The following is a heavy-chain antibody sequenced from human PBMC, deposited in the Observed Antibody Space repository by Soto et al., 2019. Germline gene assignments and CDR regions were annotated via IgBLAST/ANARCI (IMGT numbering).Heavy chain of an antibody. CDR1: GFTFSDYY. Sequence: PGGSLRLSCAASGFTFSDYYMSWIRQAPGKGLEWVSYISSSGSTIYYADSVKGRFTISRDNAKNSLYLQMNSLRAEDTAVYYCARIRYYDSGSSINWFDPWGQGTLVTGSS. D-gene: IGHD3-10*01. CDR2: ISSSGSTI. CDR3: ARIRYYDSGSSINWFDP. J-gene: IGHJ5*02. V-gene: IGHV3-11*01.